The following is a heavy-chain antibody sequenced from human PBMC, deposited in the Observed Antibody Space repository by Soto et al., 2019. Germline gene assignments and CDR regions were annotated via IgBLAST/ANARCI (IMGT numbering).Heavy chain of an antibody. CDR3: ARLHCNSPNCVPLDP. V-gene: IGHV4-39*01. J-gene: IGHJ5*02. Sequence: QLQLQESGPGLVKPSETLSLTCSVSGGSISSVSYYWGWIRQPPGKGLEWIGSIYYSGSAYYSPSLKSRVSMSVDTSKNQLSLERRSVTAADTAVYYCARLHCNSPNCVPLDPWGQGTLVTVSS. D-gene: IGHD2-2*01. CDR1: GGSISSVSYY. CDR2: IYYSGSA.